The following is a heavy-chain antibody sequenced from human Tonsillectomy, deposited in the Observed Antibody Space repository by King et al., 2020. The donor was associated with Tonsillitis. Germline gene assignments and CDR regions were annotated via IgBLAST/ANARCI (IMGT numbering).Heavy chain of an antibody. Sequence: QLVESGPEVKKPGTSVKVSCKASGFTFTSSAMLWVRQAHGQRLEWIGWIVVGSGNTNYAQKFQERVTITRDMSTSTAYMELSSLRSEDSAVYYCASDPYCSGGSCYSWFDPWGQGTLVTVSS. CDR3: ASDPYCSGGSCYSWFDP. CDR1: GFTFTSSA. J-gene: IGHJ5*02. CDR2: IVVGSGNT. V-gene: IGHV1-58*02. D-gene: IGHD2-15*01.